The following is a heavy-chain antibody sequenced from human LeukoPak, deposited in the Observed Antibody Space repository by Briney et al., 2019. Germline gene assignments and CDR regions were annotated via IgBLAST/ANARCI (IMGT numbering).Heavy chain of an antibody. CDR3: ARVTMVRGAIHYYYYGMDV. CDR1: GYTSTSYD. CDR2: MNPNSGNT. D-gene: IGHD3-10*01. J-gene: IGHJ6*02. V-gene: IGHV1-8*01. Sequence: GASVKVSCKASGYTSTSYDINWVRQATGQGLEWMGWMNPNSGNTGYAQKFQGRVTMTRNTSISTAYMELSSLRSEDTAVYYCARVTMVRGAIHYYYYGMDVWGQGTTVTVSS.